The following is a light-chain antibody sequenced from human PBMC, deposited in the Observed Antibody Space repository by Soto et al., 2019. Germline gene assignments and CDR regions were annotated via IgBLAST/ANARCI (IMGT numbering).Light chain of an antibody. J-gene: IGLJ1*01. CDR2: EVS. CDR3: SSYANRNNPCV. V-gene: IGLV2-8*01. Sequence: QSVLPQPPSASGSPGQSVTISCTGTSSDVVSYDYVSWYQQHPGKAPKLRMYEVSKRPSGVPDRFSGSKSGNTASLTVSGLQAEDEEDYYCSSYANRNNPCVCGTGTKLPVL. CDR1: SSDVVSYDY.